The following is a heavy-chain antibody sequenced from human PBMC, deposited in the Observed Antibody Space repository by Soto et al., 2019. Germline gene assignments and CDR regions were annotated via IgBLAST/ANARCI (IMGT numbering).Heavy chain of an antibody. CDR1: GGSISSGNYY. Sequence: LSLTCTVSGGSISSGNYYWSWIRQSPGKGLEWIGYIYSTGSSYYNPSLRSRVSMSVDTSKNQFSLNLSSVTAADTAVYFCARDGIQLRWYGRARCDTLGQGTLVTV. CDR3: ARDGIQLRWYGRARCDT. J-gene: IGHJ5*02. CDR2: IYSTGSS. V-gene: IGHV4-30-4*01. D-gene: IGHD5-18*01.